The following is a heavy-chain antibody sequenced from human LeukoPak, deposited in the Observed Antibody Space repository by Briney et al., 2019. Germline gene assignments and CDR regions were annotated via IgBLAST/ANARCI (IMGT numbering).Heavy chain of an antibody. CDR3: ARDIGYYYDSSGPPMAGFFDY. J-gene: IGHJ4*02. CDR1: GGSISTYY. D-gene: IGHD3-22*01. V-gene: IGHV4-59*12. CDR2: IYYSGTT. Sequence: SSETLSLTCTVSGGSISTYYWSWIRQPPGKGLEWIGYIYYSGTTNYNPSLKSRVTISVDTSKNQFSLKLSSVTAADTAVYYCARDIGYYYDSSGPPMAGFFDYWGQGTLVTVSS.